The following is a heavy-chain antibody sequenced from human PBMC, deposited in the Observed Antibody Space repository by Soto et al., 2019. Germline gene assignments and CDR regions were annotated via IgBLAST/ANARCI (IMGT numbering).Heavy chain of an antibody. V-gene: IGHV1-46*03. CDR1: GYTFTSYY. D-gene: IGHD3-3*01. CDR3: ARARQRDDFWSGYYYYFDY. CDR2: INPSGGST. Sequence: ASLKVSCKASGYTFTSYYMHWVRQAPGQGLEWMGIINPSGGSTSYAQKFQGRVTMTRDTSTSTVYMELSSLRSEDTAVYYCARARQRDDFWSGYYYYFDYWGQGTLVTVSS. J-gene: IGHJ4*02.